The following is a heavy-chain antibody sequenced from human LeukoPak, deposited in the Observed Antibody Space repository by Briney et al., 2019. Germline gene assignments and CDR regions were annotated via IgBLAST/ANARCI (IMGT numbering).Heavy chain of an antibody. CDR1: GFTFSSYA. Sequence: GGSLRLSCAASGFTFSSYAMSWVRQAPGKGLEWVSAISGGGGSTYYADSVKGRFTISSDNSKNTLYLQINSLRAEDTAVYYCAKDRYQPALGLDYFDYWGQGTLVTVSS. V-gene: IGHV3-23*01. D-gene: IGHD2-2*01. CDR3: AKDRYQPALGLDYFDY. CDR2: ISGGGGST. J-gene: IGHJ4*02.